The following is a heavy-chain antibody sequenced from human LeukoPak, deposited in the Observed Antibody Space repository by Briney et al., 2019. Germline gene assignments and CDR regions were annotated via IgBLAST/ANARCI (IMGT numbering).Heavy chain of an antibody. CDR3: ARGLWFGELSGAFDI. J-gene: IGHJ3*02. CDR2: ISGSATTI. V-gene: IGHV3-11*01. CDR1: GFTFADYY. Sequence: GGSLRLSCAASGFTFADYYMCWIRQAPGNGLEWISYISGSATTIYYADSVKGRFTISRDNAKNSLYLQMNSLRVDDTAVYYCARGLWFGELSGAFDIWGQGTMVTVSS. D-gene: IGHD3-10*01.